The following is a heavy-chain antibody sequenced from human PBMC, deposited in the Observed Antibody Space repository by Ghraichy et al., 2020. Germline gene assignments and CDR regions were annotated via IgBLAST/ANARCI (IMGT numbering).Heavy chain of an antibody. Sequence: TLSLTCTVSGGSISSYYWSWIRQPPGKGLEWIGYIYYSGSTNYNPSLKSRVTISVDTSKNQFSLKLSSVTAADTAVYYCARDSSGKDAFDIWGQGTMVTVSS. V-gene: IGHV4-59*01. CDR2: IYYSGST. CDR3: ARDSSGKDAFDI. CDR1: GGSISSYY. D-gene: IGHD3-22*01. J-gene: IGHJ3*02.